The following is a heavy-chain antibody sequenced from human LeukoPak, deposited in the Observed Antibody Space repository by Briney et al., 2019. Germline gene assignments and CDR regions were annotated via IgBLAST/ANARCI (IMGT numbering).Heavy chain of an antibody. D-gene: IGHD4-23*01. CDR1: GGSISSSSYY. V-gene: IGHV4-39*01. J-gene: IGHJ4*02. CDR3: ARPSNYGGNSGDFDY. CDR2: IYYSGST. Sequence: PSETLSLTCTVSGGSISSSSYYWGWIRQPPGKGLEWFGSIYYSGSTYYNPSLKSRVTISVDTSKNQFSLKLSSVTAADTAVYYCARPSNYGGNSGDFDYWGQGTLVTVSS.